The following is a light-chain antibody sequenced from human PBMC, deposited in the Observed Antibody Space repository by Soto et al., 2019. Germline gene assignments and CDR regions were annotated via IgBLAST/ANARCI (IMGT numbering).Light chain of an antibody. CDR1: QGISNY. CDR2: SAS. CDR3: QQYGSSPWT. V-gene: IGKV1-9*01. Sequence: DIQLTQSQSFLSASVGASIPITCRASQGISNYLAWYQQKPGKAPELLVYSASTLQSGVPSRFSGGGSGTDLTLTISRLEPEDGEVYYGQQYGSSPWTFGQGTKVDIK. J-gene: IGKJ1*01.